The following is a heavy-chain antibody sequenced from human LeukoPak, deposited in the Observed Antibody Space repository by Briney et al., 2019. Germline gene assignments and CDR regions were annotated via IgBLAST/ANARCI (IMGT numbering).Heavy chain of an antibody. D-gene: IGHD3-3*01. J-gene: IGHJ4*02. V-gene: IGHV1-3*01. Sequence: ASVKVSCKASGYTFTSYAIHWVRQAPGQGLEWMGWINAGNDNTKYSQKFQGRVTITRDTSARTAYVDLSSLRSEDTAIYYCARDGGYDFWSGYYPDYWGQGTLVTVSS. CDR3: ARDGGYDFWSGYYPDY. CDR1: GYTFTSYA. CDR2: INAGNDNT.